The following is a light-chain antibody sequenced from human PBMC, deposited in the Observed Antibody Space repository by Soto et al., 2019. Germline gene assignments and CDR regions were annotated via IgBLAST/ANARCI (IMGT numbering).Light chain of an antibody. V-gene: IGKV1-9*01. J-gene: IGKJ1*01. Sequence: DIQLTQSPSFLSATVGDRVTITCRASQGINSYLAWYQQKPGKAPKLLIYAASTLQSGVQTKYSGSGSGTEFILTISSLQPEDFATYYCQQLNSYPWTFGQGTKV. CDR3: QQLNSYPWT. CDR2: AAS. CDR1: QGINSY.